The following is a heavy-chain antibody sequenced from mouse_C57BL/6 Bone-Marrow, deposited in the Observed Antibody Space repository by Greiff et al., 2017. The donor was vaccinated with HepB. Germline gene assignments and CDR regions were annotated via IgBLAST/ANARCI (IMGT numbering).Heavy chain of an antibody. CDR1: GFTFSDAW. CDR2: IRNKANNHAT. Sequence: EVKVEESGGGLVQPGGSMKLSCAASGFTFSDAWMDWVRQSPEKGLEWVAEIRNKANNHATYYAESVKGRFTISRDDSKSSVYLQMNSLRAEDTGIYYCTRSTYYYGSTFDYWGQGTTLTVSS. CDR3: TRSTYYYGSTFDY. D-gene: IGHD1-1*01. V-gene: IGHV6-6*01. J-gene: IGHJ2*01.